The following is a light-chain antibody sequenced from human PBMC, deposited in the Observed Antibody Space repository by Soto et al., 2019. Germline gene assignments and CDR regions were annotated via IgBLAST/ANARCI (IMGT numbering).Light chain of an antibody. J-gene: IGLJ1*01. CDR3: SSYTSSSTPYV. V-gene: IGLV2-14*01. CDR2: DVS. CDR1: SSDVSGYNY. Sequence: QSALTQPASVSGSPGQSITISCTGTSSDVSGYNYVSWYQQHPGKAPKLMIYDVSNRPSGVSNRFSGSKSGSTASLTISGLQAEDEADYYCSSYTSSSTPYVFGTGTKVTVL.